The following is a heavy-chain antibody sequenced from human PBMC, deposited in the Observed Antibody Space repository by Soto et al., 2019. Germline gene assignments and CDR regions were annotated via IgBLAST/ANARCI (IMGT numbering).Heavy chain of an antibody. Sequence: SETLSVTCTVSGGSISSGGYYWSWIRQHPGKGLEWIGYIYYSGSTYYNPSLKSRVTISVDTSKNQFSLKLSSVTAADTAVYYCAKTDYGGIDYWGQGTLVTVSS. J-gene: IGHJ4*02. D-gene: IGHD4-17*01. CDR1: GGSISSGGYY. V-gene: IGHV4-31*03. CDR2: IYYSGST. CDR3: AKTDYGGIDY.